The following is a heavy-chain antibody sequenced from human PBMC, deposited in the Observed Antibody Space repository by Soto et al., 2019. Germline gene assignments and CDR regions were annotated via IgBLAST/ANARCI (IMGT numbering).Heavy chain of an antibody. CDR1: GASISGFY. CDR2: IYATGTT. Sequence: QLQLQESGPGLVKPSETLSLTCTVSGASISGFYWSWIRKYAGKGLEWIGRIYATGTTDYNPSLKSRVMMSVDTSKKQFSLKLRSVTAADTAVYYCVRDGTKTLRDWFDPWGQGISVTVSS. CDR3: VRDGTKTLRDWFDP. J-gene: IGHJ5*02. D-gene: IGHD1-1*01. V-gene: IGHV4-4*07.